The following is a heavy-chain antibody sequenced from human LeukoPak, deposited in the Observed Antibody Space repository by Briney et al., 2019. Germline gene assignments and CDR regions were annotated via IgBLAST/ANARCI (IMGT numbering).Heavy chain of an antibody. CDR2: IYYSGST. CDR1: GGSISSYY. Sequence: SETLSLTCTVSGGSISSYYWSWIRQPPGKGLEWIGYIYYSGSTNYNPSLKSRVTISVDTSKNQFSLKLSSVTAADTAVYYCARGAYDSSGYRLDYWGQGTLVTVSS. CDR3: ARGAYDSSGYRLDY. J-gene: IGHJ4*02. D-gene: IGHD3-22*01. V-gene: IGHV4-59*01.